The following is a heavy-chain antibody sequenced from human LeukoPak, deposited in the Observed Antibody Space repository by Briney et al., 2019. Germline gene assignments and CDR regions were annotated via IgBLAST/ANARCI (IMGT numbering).Heavy chain of an antibody. Sequence: SGTLSLTCAVSGGSISSSNWWSGVRQPPGKGLEWIGEIYHSGSTNYKPSLKSRATISVDKSKNQFSLKLSSVTAADTAVYYCARGGGTVEKSNAFDIWGQGTTVIVSS. CDR1: GGSISSSNW. J-gene: IGHJ3*02. CDR2: IYHSGST. V-gene: IGHV4-4*02. D-gene: IGHD4-23*01. CDR3: ARGGGTVEKSNAFDI.